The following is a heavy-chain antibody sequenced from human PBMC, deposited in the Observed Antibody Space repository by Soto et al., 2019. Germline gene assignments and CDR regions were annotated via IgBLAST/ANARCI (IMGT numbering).Heavy chain of an antibody. CDR2: INPNSGGT. D-gene: IGHD2-15*01. J-gene: IGHJ4*02. Sequence: ASVKVSCKASGYTFTGYYMHWVRRAPGQGLEWMGWINPNSGGTNYAQKFQGRVTMTRDTSISTAYMELSRLRSDDTAVYYGARDLVVTPYYFDYWGQGTLVTVSS. V-gene: IGHV1-2*02. CDR1: GYTFTGYY. CDR3: ARDLVVTPYYFDY.